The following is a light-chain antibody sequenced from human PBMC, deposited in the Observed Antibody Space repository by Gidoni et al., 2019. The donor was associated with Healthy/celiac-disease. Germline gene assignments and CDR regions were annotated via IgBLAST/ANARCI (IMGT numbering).Light chain of an antibody. CDR2: EVS. Sequence: QSALTQPPSASGSPGQSVTISCTGPSSDVGGYNYVSWYQQPPGKAPNLMIYEVSKRPSGVPDRFSGSKSGNTASLTVSGLQAEDEADYYCSSYAGSAVFGTGTKVTVL. J-gene: IGLJ1*01. CDR3: SSYAGSAV. V-gene: IGLV2-8*01. CDR1: SSDVGGYNY.